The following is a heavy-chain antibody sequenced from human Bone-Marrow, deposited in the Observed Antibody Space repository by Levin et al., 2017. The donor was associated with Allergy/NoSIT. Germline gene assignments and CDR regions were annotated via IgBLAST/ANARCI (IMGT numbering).Heavy chain of an antibody. CDR1: GYTFTGYY. V-gene: IGHV1-2*06. CDR2: INPNSGGT. J-gene: IGHJ4*02. CDR3: ARDHCSGGSCDAFDY. D-gene: IGHD2-15*01. Sequence: GGSLRLSCKASGYTFTGYYMHWVRQAPGQGLEWMGRINPNSGGTNYAQKFQGRVTMTRDTSISTAYMELRSLRSDDTAVYYCARDHCSGGSCDAFDYWGQGTLVTVSS.